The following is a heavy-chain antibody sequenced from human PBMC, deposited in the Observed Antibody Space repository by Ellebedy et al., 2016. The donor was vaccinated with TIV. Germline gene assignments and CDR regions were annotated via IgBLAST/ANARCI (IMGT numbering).Heavy chain of an antibody. CDR3: ARGDYLTTVTTYFDY. CDR1: GGSISSGDYY. CDR2: IYYSGST. D-gene: IGHD4-17*01. J-gene: IGHJ4*02. Sequence: MPSETLSLTCTVSGGSISSGDYYWTWIRQPPGKGLECIGYIYYSGSTYYNPSLESRVSFSVDTSKNQFSLKLNSVTAADTAVYFCARGDYLTTVTTYFDYWGQGTLVTVSS. V-gene: IGHV4-30-4*01.